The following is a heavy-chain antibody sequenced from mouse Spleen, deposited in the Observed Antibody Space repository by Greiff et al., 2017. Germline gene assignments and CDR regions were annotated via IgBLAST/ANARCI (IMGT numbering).Heavy chain of an antibody. CDR3: ARDQNYYYGSSGYAMDY. CDR1: GFTFSDYY. V-gene: IGHV5-4*02. Sequence: EVKVVESGGGLVKPGGSLKLSCAASGFTFSDYYMYWVRQTPEKRLEWVATISDGGSYTYYPDSVKGRFTISRDNAKNNLYLQMSSLKSEDTAMYYCARDQNYYYGSSGYAMDYWGQGTSVTVSS. J-gene: IGHJ4*01. CDR2: ISDGGSYT. D-gene: IGHD1-1*01.